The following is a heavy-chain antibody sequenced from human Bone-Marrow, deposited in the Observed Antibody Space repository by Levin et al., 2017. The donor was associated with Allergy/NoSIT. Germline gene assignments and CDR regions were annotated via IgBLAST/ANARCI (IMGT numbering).Heavy chain of an antibody. Sequence: ASVKVSCKASGYTFNDYYIHWVRQAPGQGLEWMGRINPKTGGTNYPQRLEGRVTMTRDTSINTAYMELSRLKSDDTAVYFCAGATSGWIPGYWGQGTLVTVSS. CDR2: INPKTGGT. D-gene: IGHD6-19*01. CDR3: AGATSGWIPGY. CDR1: GYTFNDYY. J-gene: IGHJ4*02. V-gene: IGHV1-2*06.